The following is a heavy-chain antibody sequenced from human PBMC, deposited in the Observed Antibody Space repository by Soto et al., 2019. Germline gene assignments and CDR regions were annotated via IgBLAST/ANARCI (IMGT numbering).Heavy chain of an antibody. V-gene: IGHV1-24*01. Sequence: ASVKVSCKVSGYTLTELSMHWVRQAPGRGLEWMGYFDPEGGEAIYAQKFQGRVTTTEDTSTDTAYMELSSLRSEDTAVYYCATDGTGDYYDYWGQGTLVTVSS. CDR1: GYTLTELS. D-gene: IGHD3-9*01. CDR2: FDPEGGEA. CDR3: ATDGTGDYYDY. J-gene: IGHJ4*02.